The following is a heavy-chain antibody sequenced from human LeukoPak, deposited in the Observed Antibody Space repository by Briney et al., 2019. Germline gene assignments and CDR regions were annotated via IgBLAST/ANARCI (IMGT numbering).Heavy chain of an antibody. CDR2: TSSSDAGT. J-gene: IGHJ4*02. Sequence: ETLSLTCAVYGGSFSGYCWSWVRQTPGKGLEWVAATSSSDAGTYHADSVRGRFTISRDNSKNTLYLQMNSLRAEDAAVYFCAKAPVTSCRGAYCYPFDSWGQGTLVTVSS. CDR1: GGSFSGYC. V-gene: IGHV3-23*01. CDR3: AKAPVTSCRGAYCYPFDS. D-gene: IGHD2-21*01.